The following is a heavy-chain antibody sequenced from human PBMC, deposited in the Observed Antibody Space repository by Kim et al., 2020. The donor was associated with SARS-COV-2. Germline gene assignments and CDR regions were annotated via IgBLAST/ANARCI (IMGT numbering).Heavy chain of an antibody. J-gene: IGHJ4*02. CDR1: GGSISSGGYY. Sequence: SETLSLTCTVSGGSISSGGYYWSWIRQHPGKGLEWIGYIYYSGSTYYNPSLKSRVTISVDTSKNQFSLKLSSVTAADTAVYYCARAFEDIVVVPAAIEGLGFDYWGQGTLVTVSS. V-gene: IGHV4-31*03. CDR2: IYYSGST. D-gene: IGHD2-2*02. CDR3: ARAFEDIVVVPAAIEGLGFDY.